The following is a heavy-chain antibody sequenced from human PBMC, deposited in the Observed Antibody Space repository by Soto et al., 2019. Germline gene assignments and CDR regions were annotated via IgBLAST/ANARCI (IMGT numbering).Heavy chain of an antibody. CDR1: GYTFTGYY. CDR3: ARGIALAGTGVWFYP. J-gene: IGHJ5*02. V-gene: IGHV1-2*04. Sequence: GASVKVSCKASGYTFTGYYMHWVRQAPGQGLEWMGWINPNSGGTNCAQKFQGWVTMTRDTSISTAYMELSRLRSDDTAVYYCARGIALAGTGVWFYPWGQGTLVTVSS. CDR2: INPNSGGT. D-gene: IGHD6-19*01.